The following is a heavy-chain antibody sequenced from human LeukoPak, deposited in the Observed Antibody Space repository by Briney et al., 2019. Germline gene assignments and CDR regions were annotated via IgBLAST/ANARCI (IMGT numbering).Heavy chain of an antibody. J-gene: IGHJ6*03. Sequence: PSETLSLTCTVSGGSISSSSYYWGWIRQPPGKGLEWIGSIYYSGSTYYNPSLKSRVTISVDTSKNQFSLKLSSVTAADTAMYYCARQYSSSWLYYYHYMDVWGKGTTVTISS. CDR3: ARQYSSSWLYYYHYMDV. CDR2: IYYSGST. V-gene: IGHV4-39*01. D-gene: IGHD6-13*01. CDR1: GGSISSSSYY.